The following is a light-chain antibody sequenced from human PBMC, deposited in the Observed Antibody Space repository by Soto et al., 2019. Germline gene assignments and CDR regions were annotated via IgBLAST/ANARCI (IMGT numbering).Light chain of an antibody. CDR1: QRVSSN. CDR3: QQYNNWPPGT. V-gene: IGKV3-15*01. CDR2: GAS. J-gene: IGKJ1*01. Sequence: ELVMTQSPATLSVSPGERATLSCRASQRVSSNLAWVQQKPGQAPRLLIYGASTRATGVPARLSGSGSGTEFTLTISSLQSEDFAVYYCQQYNNWPPGTFGQGTKVDIK.